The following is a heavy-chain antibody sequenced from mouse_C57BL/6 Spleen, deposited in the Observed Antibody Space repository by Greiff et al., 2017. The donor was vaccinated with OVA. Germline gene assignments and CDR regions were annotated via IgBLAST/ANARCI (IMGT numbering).Heavy chain of an antibody. CDR1: GYTFTDYE. CDR3: TRLTGDNWYFDV. D-gene: IGHD4-1*01. J-gene: IGHJ1*03. Sequence: VQLQQSGAELVRPGASVTLSCKASGYTFTDYEMHWVKQTPVHGLEWIGAIDPETGGTAYSQKFKGKAILTADKSSSTAYMELRSLTSEDAAVDYCTRLTGDNWYFDVWGTGTTVTVSS. V-gene: IGHV1-15*01. CDR2: IDPETGGT.